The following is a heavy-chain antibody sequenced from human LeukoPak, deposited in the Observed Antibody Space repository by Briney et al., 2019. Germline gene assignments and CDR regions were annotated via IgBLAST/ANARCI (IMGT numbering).Heavy chain of an antibody. CDR3: ARNYDGAFDY. CDR1: GGSISSSSYY. D-gene: IGHD4-23*01. V-gene: IGHV4-39*01. Sequence: SETLSLTCTVSGGSISSSSYYWGWIRQPPGEGLEWIGSLYYSGSTYYNPSLKSRVTMSVDTSKNQFSLKLSSVTAADTAVYYCARNYDGAFDYWGQGTLVTVSS. CDR2: LYYSGST. J-gene: IGHJ4*02.